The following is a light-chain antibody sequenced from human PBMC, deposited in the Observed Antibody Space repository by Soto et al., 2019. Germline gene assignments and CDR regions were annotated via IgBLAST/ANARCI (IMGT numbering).Light chain of an antibody. V-gene: IGKV3-20*01. CDR3: QQYGSSPLLT. CDR1: QSVSSSY. J-gene: IGKJ4*01. CDR2: GAS. Sequence: EIVLTQSPGTLSLSPGERATLSCRASQSVSSSYLAWYQQKPGQAPRLLIYGASSRATGIPDRFSGSGSGTDFNLTISRLEPEDFAVYYCQQYGSSPLLTFGGGTKGEIK.